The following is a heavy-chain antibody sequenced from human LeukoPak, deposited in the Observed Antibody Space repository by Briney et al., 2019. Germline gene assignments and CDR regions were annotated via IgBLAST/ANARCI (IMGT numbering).Heavy chain of an antibody. CDR2: INSADNVE. CDR3: ARGGGGSYYHLLDY. J-gene: IGHJ4*02. V-gene: IGHV3-48*03. CDR1: GFSLRSSE. D-gene: IGHD1-26*01. Sequence: GGSLRLSCAASGFSLRSSEMNWVRQAPGKGPEWVAHINSADNVEYYTDSVRGRFTISRDNAKNSLYLQMNSLRAEDTAVYYCARGGGGSYYHLLDYWGQGTLVTVSS.